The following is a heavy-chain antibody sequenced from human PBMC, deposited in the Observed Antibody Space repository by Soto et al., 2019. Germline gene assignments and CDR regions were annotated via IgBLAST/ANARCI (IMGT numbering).Heavy chain of an antibody. CDR1: GGSISSYC. CDR3: ARQESPRYYYYMVV. CDR2: IYYSGST. V-gene: IGHV4-59*06. J-gene: IGHJ6*03. Sequence: SETLSLTYTVSGGSISSYCWHWILQHPGKGLEWIGYIYYSGSTCYNPSLKSRVTISVDTSKNQFSLKLSSVTAADTAVYYCARQESPRYYYYMVVWGKGTTVTVSS.